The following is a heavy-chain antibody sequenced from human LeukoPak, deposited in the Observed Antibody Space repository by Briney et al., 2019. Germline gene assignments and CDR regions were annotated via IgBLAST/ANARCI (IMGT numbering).Heavy chain of an antibody. J-gene: IGHJ6*02. D-gene: IGHD1-26*01. V-gene: IGHV1-46*01. CDR1: GYTFTSYY. Sequence: ASVKVSCKASGYTFTSYYMHWVRQAPGQGLEWMGIINPSGGSTSYAQKFQGRVTMTRDTSTSTAYMELSSLRSDDTAVYYCARGGEPYGMDVWGQGTTVTVSS. CDR3: ARGGEPYGMDV. CDR2: INPSGGST.